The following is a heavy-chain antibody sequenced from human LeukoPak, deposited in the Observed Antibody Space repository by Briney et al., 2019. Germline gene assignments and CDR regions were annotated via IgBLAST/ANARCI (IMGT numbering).Heavy chain of an antibody. Sequence: GGSLTLSCTGSGCTFSNYGMHWVRQAPGKGLEWVAVIWYDGSKKYYADSVKGRFTISRDNSKNTVYLQMDSLRAEDTAVYYCARVSPEIVVVTGTGAPDYWGQGTLVTVSS. J-gene: IGHJ4*02. CDR3: ARVSPEIVVVTGTGAPDY. D-gene: IGHD2-21*02. CDR1: GCTFSNYG. V-gene: IGHV3-33*08. CDR2: IWYDGSKK.